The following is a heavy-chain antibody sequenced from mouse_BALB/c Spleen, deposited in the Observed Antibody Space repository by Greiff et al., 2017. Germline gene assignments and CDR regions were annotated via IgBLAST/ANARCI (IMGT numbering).Heavy chain of an antibody. J-gene: IGHJ3*01. Sequence: VQLKESGPELVKPGASVKIPCKASGYTFTDYNMDWVKQSHGKSLEWIGDINPNNGGTIYNQKFKGKATLTVDKSSSTAYMELRSLTSEDTAVYYCARPHYYGSSYGFAYWGQGTLVTVSA. CDR1: GYTFTDYN. V-gene: IGHV1-18*01. CDR3: ARPHYYGSSYGFAY. CDR2: INPNNGGT. D-gene: IGHD1-1*01.